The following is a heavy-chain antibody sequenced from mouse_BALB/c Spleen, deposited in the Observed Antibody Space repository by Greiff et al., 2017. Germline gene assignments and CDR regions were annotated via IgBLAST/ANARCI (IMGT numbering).Heavy chain of an antibody. CDR1: GFSLTSYG. D-gene: IGHD1-1*01. CDR2: IWAGGST. V-gene: IGHV2-9*02. CDR3: ARDGDYYGSSYGYFDY. Sequence: QVQLKQSGPGLVAPSQSLSITCTVSGFSLTSYGVHWVRPPPGKGLEWLGVIWAGGSTNYKSALMSSLSISKDNSKSQVFLKMNSLQTDDTAMYYCARDGDYYGSSYGYFDYWGQGTTLTVSS. J-gene: IGHJ2*01.